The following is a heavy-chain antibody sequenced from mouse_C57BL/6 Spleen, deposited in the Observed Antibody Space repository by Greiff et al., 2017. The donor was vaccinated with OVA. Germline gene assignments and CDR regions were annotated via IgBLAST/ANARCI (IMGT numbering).Heavy chain of an antibody. CDR3: TRDRLLGWYFDV. CDR2: IDPETGGT. V-gene: IGHV1-15*01. D-gene: IGHD2-3*01. CDR1: GYTFTDYE. J-gene: IGHJ1*03. Sequence: QVQLQQSGAELVRPGASVTLSCKASGYTFTDYEMHWVKQTPVHGLEWIGAIDPETGGTAYTQKFKGKAILTADKSSSTAYMELRSLTSEDSAVYYCTRDRLLGWYFDVWGTGTTVTVSS.